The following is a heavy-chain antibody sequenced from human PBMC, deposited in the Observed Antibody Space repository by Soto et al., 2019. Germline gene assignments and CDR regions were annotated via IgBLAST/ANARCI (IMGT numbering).Heavy chain of an antibody. V-gene: IGHV1-2*02. J-gene: IGHJ5*02. CDR2: INPNSGDT. Sequence: GASVKVSCKASGYTFTDYYMHWVRQAPGQRLEWMGWINPNSGDTNYAQNFQGRVTMTRDTSISTAYMELSRLRSDDTAVYYCARDLGNAGNWFDPWGQGTLVTVSS. CDR3: ARDLGNAGNWFDP. D-gene: IGHD4-4*01. CDR1: GYTFTDYY.